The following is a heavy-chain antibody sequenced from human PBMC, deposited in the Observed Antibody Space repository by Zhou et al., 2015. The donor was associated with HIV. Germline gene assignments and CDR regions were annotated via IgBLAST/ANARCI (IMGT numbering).Heavy chain of an antibody. CDR2: IIPIFGTA. Sequence: QVQLVQSGAEVKKPGSSVKVSCKASGGTFSSYAISWVRQAPGQGLEWMGGIIPIFGTANYAQKFQGRVTITADESTSTAYMELSSLRSEDTAVYYCARVGIVVVPAAIFGAFDIWGQGTMVTVSS. CDR1: GGTFSSYA. CDR3: ARVGIVVVPAAIFGAFDI. V-gene: IGHV1-69*01. D-gene: IGHD2-2*01. J-gene: IGHJ3*02.